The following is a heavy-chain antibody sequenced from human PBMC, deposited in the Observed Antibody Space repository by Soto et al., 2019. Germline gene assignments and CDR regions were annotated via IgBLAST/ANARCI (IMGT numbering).Heavy chain of an antibody. D-gene: IGHD3-9*01. Sequence: EVQLVESGGGLVQPGRSLRLSCAASGFTFDDYAMHWVRQAPGKGLEWVSGISWNSGSIGYADSVKGRFTISRDNAKNFLDLQMNSLRAQDTALYYCAKYILPFNILSGHLDYWGQGTLVTVST. CDR3: AKYILPFNILSGHLDY. CDR2: ISWNSGSI. CDR1: GFTFDDYA. J-gene: IGHJ4*02. V-gene: IGHV3-9*01.